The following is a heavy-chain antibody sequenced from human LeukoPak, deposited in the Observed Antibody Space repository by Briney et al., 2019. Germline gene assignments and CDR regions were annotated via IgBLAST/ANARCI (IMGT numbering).Heavy chain of an antibody. D-gene: IGHD6-13*01. CDR1: GFTFSSYA. V-gene: IGHV3-23*01. CDR2: ISGAGGNT. J-gene: IGHJ4*02. Sequence: PGGSLGLSCAASGFTFSSYAMTWVRQTPEKGLQWVSAISGAGGNTYYADSVKGRFTISRDNSKNTLYLQLNSLRAEDTAIYYCAKQRQLIRGGVDYWGQGTQVTVSS. CDR3: AKQRQLIRGGVDY.